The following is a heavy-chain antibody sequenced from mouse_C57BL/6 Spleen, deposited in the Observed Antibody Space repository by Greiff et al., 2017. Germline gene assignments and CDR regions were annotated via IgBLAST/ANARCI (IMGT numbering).Heavy chain of an antibody. CDR2: INPNNGGT. J-gene: IGHJ2*01. D-gene: IGHD2-4*01. CDR1: GYTFTDYY. V-gene: IGHV1-26*01. CDR3: AKFGDYTFFDD. Sequence: VQLQQSGPELVKPGASVKISCKASGYTFTDYYMNWVKQSHGKSLEWIGDINPNNGGTSYNQKFKGKATLTVDKCSSTAYMQLRSLTSEDSAVYYCAKFGDYTFFDDWGKGTTLTVSS.